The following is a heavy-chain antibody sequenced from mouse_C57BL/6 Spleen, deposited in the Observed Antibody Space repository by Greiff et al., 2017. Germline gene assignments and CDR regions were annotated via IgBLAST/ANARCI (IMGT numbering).Heavy chain of an antibody. CDR2: ISSGSSTI. Sequence: VQLKESGGGLVKPGGSLKLSCAASGFTFSDYGMHWVRQAPEKGLEWVAYISSGSSTIYYADTVKGRFTISRDNAKNTLFLQMTSMRSEDTAMYYCARNGYYWYFGVWGTGTTVTVSS. J-gene: IGHJ1*03. CDR3: ARNGYYWYFGV. D-gene: IGHD2-2*01. V-gene: IGHV5-17*01. CDR1: GFTFSDYG.